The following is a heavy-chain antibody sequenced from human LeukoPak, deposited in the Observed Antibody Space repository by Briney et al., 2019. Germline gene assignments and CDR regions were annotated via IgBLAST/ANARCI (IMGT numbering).Heavy chain of an antibody. D-gene: IGHD4-17*01. CDR2: IYTRGGT. CDR1: GGSINSYY. CDR3: ATDYGDLDFDS. J-gene: IGHJ4*02. Sequence: SATLSLTCTVSGGSINSYYWSWIRQHTGKGMEWIGRIYTRGGTNYNPSLKSRVTISVDKSKNQFSLKLRSVTAADTAVYYCATDYGDLDFDSWGQGTLVTVSS. V-gene: IGHV4-4*07.